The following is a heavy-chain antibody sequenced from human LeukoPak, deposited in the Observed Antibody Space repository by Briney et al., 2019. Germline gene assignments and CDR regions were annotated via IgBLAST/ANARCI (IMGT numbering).Heavy chain of an antibody. D-gene: IGHD6-19*01. CDR2: INTNTGNP. J-gene: IGHJ3*02. Sequence: ASVTVSCKASGYTFTSYAMNWVRQAPGQGLEWMGWINTNTGNPTYAQGFTGRFVFSLDTSVSTAYLQISSLKAEDTAVYYCAREGMAVAGTGYDAFDIWGQGTMVTVSS. V-gene: IGHV7-4-1*02. CDR3: AREGMAVAGTGYDAFDI. CDR1: GYTFTSYA.